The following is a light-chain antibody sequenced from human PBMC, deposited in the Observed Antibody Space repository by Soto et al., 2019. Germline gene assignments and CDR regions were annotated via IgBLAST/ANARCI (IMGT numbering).Light chain of an antibody. CDR3: QQYDNYPST. Sequence: DIQITQSPSALSASEGDRVTMTCRASQSVTSWLAWYQQKPGKAPKHMIYDAFSLERGVPSRFSGSGSGTEFTVTISSXQPDDFATYYCQQYDNYPSTFGQGTKVDTK. V-gene: IGKV1-5*01. CDR2: DAF. J-gene: IGKJ1*01. CDR1: QSVTSW.